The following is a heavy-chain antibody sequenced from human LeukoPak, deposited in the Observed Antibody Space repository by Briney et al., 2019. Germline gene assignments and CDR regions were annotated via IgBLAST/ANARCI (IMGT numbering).Heavy chain of an antibody. CDR3: ARDPTGTTLPFFDY. V-gene: IGHV1-18*01. D-gene: IGHD1-7*01. CDR1: GYTFTSYD. Sequence: ASVKVSCKASGYTFTSYDINWVRQATGQGLEWMGWISAYNGNTNYAQKLQGRATMTTDTSTSTAYMELRSLRSDDTAVYYCARDPTGTTLPFFDYWGQGTLVTVSS. CDR2: ISAYNGNT. J-gene: IGHJ4*02.